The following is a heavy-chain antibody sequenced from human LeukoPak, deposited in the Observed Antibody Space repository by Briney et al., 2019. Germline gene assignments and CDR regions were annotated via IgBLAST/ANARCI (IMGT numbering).Heavy chain of an antibody. D-gene: IGHD6-19*01. CDR3: ARMAKAVAGDYYYYYGMDV. CDR1: GYTFTSYA. Sequence: GASVKVSCKASGYTFTSYAMHWVRQAPGQRLGWMGWINAGNGNTKYSQKFQGRVTITRDTSASTAYMELSSLRSEDTAVYYCARMAKAVAGDYYYYYGMDVWGKGTTVTVSS. V-gene: IGHV1-3*01. CDR2: INAGNGNT. J-gene: IGHJ6*04.